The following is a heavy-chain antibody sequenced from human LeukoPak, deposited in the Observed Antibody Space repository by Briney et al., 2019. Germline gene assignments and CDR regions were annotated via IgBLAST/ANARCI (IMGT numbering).Heavy chain of an antibody. J-gene: IGHJ5*02. CDR3: ARVSGYCSSTSCWGGWFDP. D-gene: IGHD2-2*01. CDR2: IKQDGSEK. V-gene: IGHV3-7*01. Sequence: GGSLRLSCAASGFTFSSYWLSWVRQAPGKGLEWVANIKQDGSEKYYVDSVKGRFTISRDNAKNSLYLQMNSLRAEDTAVYYCARVSGYCSSTSCWGGWFDPWGQGTLVTVSS. CDR1: GFTFSSYW.